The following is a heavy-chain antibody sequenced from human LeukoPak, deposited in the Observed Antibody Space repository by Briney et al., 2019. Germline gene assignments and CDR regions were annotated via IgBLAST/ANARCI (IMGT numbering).Heavy chain of an antibody. V-gene: IGHV3-48*01. CDR1: GFTFSIFA. D-gene: IGHD3-3*01. Sequence: GGSLRLSCAASGFTFSIFAMNWVRQAPGKGLEWVSYICSSSSTIYYAHSVKGRFTISRDNAKNSLYLQMNSLRAEDTAVYYCACPYDFWSDYKPDYYYYYMDVWGKGTTVTVSS. J-gene: IGHJ6*03. CDR3: ACPYDFWSDYKPDYYYYYMDV. CDR2: ICSSSSTI.